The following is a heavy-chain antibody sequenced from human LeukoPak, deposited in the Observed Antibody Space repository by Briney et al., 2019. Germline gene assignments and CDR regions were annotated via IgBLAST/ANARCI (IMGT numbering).Heavy chain of an antibody. CDR1: GFTFSSYA. CDR2: ITYSGGNT. CDR3: ARDVEGGTFDI. V-gene: IGHV3-23*01. Sequence: GGSLRLSCAASGFTFSSYAMSWVRQAPGKGLEWVSTITYSGGNTYYADSVKGRFTISRDNAKNSLFLEMSSLRADDTAVYFCARDVEGGTFDIWGQGTTVTVSS. D-gene: IGHD3-16*01. J-gene: IGHJ3*02.